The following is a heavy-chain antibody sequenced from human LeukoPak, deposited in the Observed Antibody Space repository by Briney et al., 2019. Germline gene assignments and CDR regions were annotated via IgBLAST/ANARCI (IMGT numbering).Heavy chain of an antibody. V-gene: IGHV3-21*01. CDR2: ISSSSSYI. Sequence: GGSLRLSCAASGFTFSSYSMNWVRQAPGKGLEWVSSISSSSSYIYYAGSVKGRFTISRDNAKNSLYLQMNSLRAEDTAVYYCARDGGYRAIDYWGQGTLVTVSS. J-gene: IGHJ4*02. CDR3: ARDGGYRAIDY. D-gene: IGHD5-12*01. CDR1: GFTFSSYS.